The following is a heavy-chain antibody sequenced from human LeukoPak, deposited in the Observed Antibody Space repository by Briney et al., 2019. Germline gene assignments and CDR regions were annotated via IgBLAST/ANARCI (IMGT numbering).Heavy chain of an antibody. J-gene: IGHJ4*02. Sequence: SETLSLTCTVSGGSISSSSYYWGWIRQPPGKGLEWIGSIYYSGSTYYNPSLKSRVTISVDTSKNQFSLKLSSVTAADTAVYYCARDGGTFITIFGVGEPAYFDYWGQGTLVTVSS. CDR3: ARDGGTFITIFGVGEPAYFDY. D-gene: IGHD3-3*01. V-gene: IGHV4-39*07. CDR1: GGSISSSSYY. CDR2: IYYSGST.